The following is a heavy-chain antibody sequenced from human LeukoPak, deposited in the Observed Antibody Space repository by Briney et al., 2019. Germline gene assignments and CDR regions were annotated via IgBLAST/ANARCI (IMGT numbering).Heavy chain of an antibody. D-gene: IGHD1-26*01. Sequence: GGSLRLSCAASGFTLSSYSMNWVRQAPGKGLVRVSYISTSGSTTHYADSVKGRFNISRNNAKNSLYLQMNSLRGEDTAVYYCARDGRHSWDFDYWGQGALVTVHS. CDR3: ARDGRHSWDFDY. CDR1: GFTLSSYS. J-gene: IGHJ4*02. CDR2: ISTSGSTT. V-gene: IGHV3-48*01.